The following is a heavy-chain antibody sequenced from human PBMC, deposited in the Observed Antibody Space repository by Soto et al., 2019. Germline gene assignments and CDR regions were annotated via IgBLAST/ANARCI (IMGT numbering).Heavy chain of an antibody. CDR1: SYSISSGFF. D-gene: IGHD2-8*01. Sequence: SETLSLICVVSSYSISSGFFWAWIRQPTGKGLEWVGSIYHTGDTHYNPSLRSQVSMSVDTSKNHFSLRLTYLTAADTAVYFCARDTNSLDLWGQGILVTVSS. V-gene: IGHV4-38-2*02. CDR2: IYHTGDT. J-gene: IGHJ5*02. CDR3: ARDTNSLDL.